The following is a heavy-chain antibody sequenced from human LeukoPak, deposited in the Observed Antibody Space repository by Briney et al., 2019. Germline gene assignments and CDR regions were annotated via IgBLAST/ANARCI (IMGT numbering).Heavy chain of an antibody. CDR2: ISSSSSTV. Sequence: PGGSLRLSCAASGFTFSRYSMNWVRQAPGKGLEWVSYISSSSSTVYYADSLKGRFTISRDNAKNSPYLQMNSLRDEDTAVYYCARAQTYYGSGSYLYWGQGTLVTVSS. CDR3: ARAQTYYGSGSYLY. D-gene: IGHD3-10*01. CDR1: GFTFSRYS. V-gene: IGHV3-48*02. J-gene: IGHJ4*02.